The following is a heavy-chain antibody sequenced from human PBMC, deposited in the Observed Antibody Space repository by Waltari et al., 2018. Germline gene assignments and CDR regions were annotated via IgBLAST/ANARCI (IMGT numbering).Heavy chain of an antibody. D-gene: IGHD3-3*01. CDR1: GFTFSSYA. Sequence: EVQLVESGGGLVQPGGSLRLSCAASGFTFSSYAMSWVRQAPGKGLEWVSAISGSGGSTYYADSGKGRFTISRDNSKNTLYLKMNSLRAEDTAVYYCAKGVGPYDFWSGYYPYYFDYWGQGTLVTVSS. J-gene: IGHJ4*02. CDR3: AKGVGPYDFWSGYYPYYFDY. V-gene: IGHV3-23*04. CDR2: ISGSGGST.